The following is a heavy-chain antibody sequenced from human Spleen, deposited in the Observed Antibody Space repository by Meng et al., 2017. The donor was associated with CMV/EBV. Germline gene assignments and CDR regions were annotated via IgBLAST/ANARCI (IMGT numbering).Heavy chain of an antibody. D-gene: IGHD6-19*01. CDR2: IIPLFGTA. V-gene: IGHV1-69*05. CDR3: ARKLIAVTENWFDP. CDR1: ATFTNYA. J-gene: IGHJ5*02. Sequence: ATFTNYAISWGRQAPGQGLEWMGGIIPLFGTANYAQKFQGSVTISSITTDESTSTTYLELSSLRSEDTAVYFCARKLIAVTENWFDPWGQGTLVTVSS.